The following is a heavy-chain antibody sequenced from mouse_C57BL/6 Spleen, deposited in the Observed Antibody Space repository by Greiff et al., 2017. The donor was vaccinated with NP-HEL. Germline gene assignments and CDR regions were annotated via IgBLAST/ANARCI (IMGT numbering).Heavy chain of an antibody. CDR2: IDPSDSYT. CDR3: ARRGDYDYFYAMDY. V-gene: IGHV1-69*01. D-gene: IGHD2-4*01. J-gene: IGHJ4*01. CDR1: GYTFTSYW. Sequence: VQLQQPGAELVMPGASVKLSCKASGYTFTSYWMHWVKQRPGQGLEWIREIDPSDSYTNYNQKFKGKSTLTVDKSSSTAYMQLSSLTSEDSAVYYCARRGDYDYFYAMDYWGQGTSVTVSS.